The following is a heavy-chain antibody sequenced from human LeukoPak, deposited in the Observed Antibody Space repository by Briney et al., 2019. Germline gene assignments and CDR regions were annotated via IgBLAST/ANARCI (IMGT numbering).Heavy chain of an antibody. V-gene: IGHV1-18*01. CDR3: ARSVSYYYDSSGSDY. CDR1: GGTFISYA. J-gene: IGHJ4*02. CDR2: ISAYNGNT. D-gene: IGHD3-22*01. Sequence: ASVKVSCKASGGTFISYAISWVRQAPGQGLEWMGWISAYNGNTNYAQKLQGRVTMTTDTSTSTAYMELRSLRSDDTAVYYCARSVSYYYDSSGSDYWGQGTLVTVSS.